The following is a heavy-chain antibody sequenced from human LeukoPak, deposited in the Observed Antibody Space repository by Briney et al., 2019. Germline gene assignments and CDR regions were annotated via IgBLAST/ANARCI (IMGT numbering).Heavy chain of an antibody. CDR3: AKMGAVTTNYYYYYMDV. J-gene: IGHJ6*03. CDR2: ISGSGGST. V-gene: IGHV3-23*01. Sequence: GGSLRLSCSASGFTFSSYAMRSVRQAPGKGLEWVSAISGSGGSTYYADSVKGRFTISRDNSKNTLYLQMNSLRAEDTAVYHCAKMGAVTTNYYYYYMDVWGKGTTVTVSS. D-gene: IGHD4-17*01. CDR1: GFTFSSYA.